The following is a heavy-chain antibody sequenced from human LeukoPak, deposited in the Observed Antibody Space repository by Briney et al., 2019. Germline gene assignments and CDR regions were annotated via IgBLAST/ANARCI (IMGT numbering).Heavy chain of an antibody. CDR2: ISSSSSYI. Sequence: PGGSLRLSCAASGFTFSSYSMNWVRQAPGKGLEWVSSISSSSSYIYYADSVKGRFTISRDNAKNSPYLQMNSLRAEDTAVYYCARTSPYSGSYLWYFDYWGQGTLVTVPS. D-gene: IGHD1-26*01. CDR1: GFTFSSYS. J-gene: IGHJ4*02. V-gene: IGHV3-21*01. CDR3: ARTSPYSGSYLWYFDY.